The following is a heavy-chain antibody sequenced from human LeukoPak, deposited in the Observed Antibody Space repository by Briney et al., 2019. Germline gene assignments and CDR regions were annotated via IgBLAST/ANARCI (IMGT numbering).Heavy chain of an antibody. CDR1: GCTIDDST. Sequence: GGSLSLSCAASGCTIDDSTMHWVRKAPGQTLEWVSLISWDGTTYYTDSVKGRFTISRDNSKESLYLQMDTLRSEDTAFYYCVKDLSYETSGSFFDHWGQGTLVTVS. CDR2: ISWDGTT. CDR3: VKDLSYETSGSFFDH. J-gene: IGHJ4*02. V-gene: IGHV3-43*01. D-gene: IGHD3-22*01.